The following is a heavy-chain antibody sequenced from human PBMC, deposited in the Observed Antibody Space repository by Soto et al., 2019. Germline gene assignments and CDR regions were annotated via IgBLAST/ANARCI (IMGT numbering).Heavy chain of an antibody. CDR2: ISYDGSNK. V-gene: IGHV3-30-3*01. Sequence: GGSLRLSCAASGFTFSSYAMHWVRQAPGKGLEWVAVISYDGSNKYYADSVKGRFTISRDNSKNTLYLQMNSLRAEDTAVYYCARLGTTVTTYYGMDVWGKGTTVTVSS. CDR3: ARLGTTVTTYYGMDV. CDR1: GFTFSSYA. J-gene: IGHJ6*04. D-gene: IGHD4-17*01.